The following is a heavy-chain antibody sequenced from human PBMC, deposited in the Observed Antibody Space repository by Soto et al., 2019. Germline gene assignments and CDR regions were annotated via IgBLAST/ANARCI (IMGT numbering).Heavy chain of an antibody. J-gene: IGHJ4*02. Sequence: EVQLLESGGGLVQPGGPLRLSCAASGFTFSSYAMNWVRQAPGKGLEWVSLMSGSGGDTYYADSVKGRFTVSRDNSKTTLYIQMNSLRAEDTAVYYCAKEARGRLALEYWGQGTLVTVSS. D-gene: IGHD3-16*01. CDR2: MSGSGGDT. V-gene: IGHV3-23*01. CDR3: AKEARGRLALEY. CDR1: GFTFSSYA.